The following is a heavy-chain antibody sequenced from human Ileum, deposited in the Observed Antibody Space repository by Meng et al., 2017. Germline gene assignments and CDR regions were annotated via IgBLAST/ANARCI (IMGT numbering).Heavy chain of an antibody. V-gene: IGHV1-18*01. J-gene: IGHJ4*02. CDR3: AREGSASYSSI. CDR2: ISAYSGNT. D-gene: IGHD3-10*01. Sequence: ASVKVSCKASGYTFTTYALNWVRQAPGQGLEWMGYISAYSGNTHYAQTFQGRVTMTTNTSPSTAYMELRSLRSDDTAVYYCAREGSASYSSIWGQGTLVTVSS. CDR1: GYTFTTYA.